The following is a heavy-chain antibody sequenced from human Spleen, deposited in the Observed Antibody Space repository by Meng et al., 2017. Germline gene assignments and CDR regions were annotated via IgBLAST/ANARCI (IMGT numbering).Heavy chain of an antibody. V-gene: IGHV3-21*01. D-gene: IGHD6-13*01. Sequence: GESLKISCAASGFPFSSYAMHWVRQAPGKGLEWVSSIRSSSTYIYYADSVKGRFTISRDNAKNSLYLQMNSLRAEDTAVYYCARGLNGYSSSCPDYWGQGTLVTVSS. J-gene: IGHJ4*02. CDR1: GFPFSSYA. CDR2: IRSSSTYI. CDR3: ARGLNGYSSSCPDY.